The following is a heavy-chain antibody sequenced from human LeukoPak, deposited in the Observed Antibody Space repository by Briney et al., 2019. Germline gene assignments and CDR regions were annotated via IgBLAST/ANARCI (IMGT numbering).Heavy chain of an antibody. CDR1: GGSISSSSYY. V-gene: IGHV4-39*07. CDR2: IYYSGST. CDR3: ARDAPDISQLYFYYYYMDV. Sequence: SETLSLTCTVSGGSISSSSYYWGWIRQPPGKGLEWIGSIYYSGSTYYNPSLKSRVTISVDTSKNQFSLKLTSVTTADTAVYYCARDAPDISQLYFYYYYMDVWGKGTTVTVSS. J-gene: IGHJ6*03. D-gene: IGHD1-1*01.